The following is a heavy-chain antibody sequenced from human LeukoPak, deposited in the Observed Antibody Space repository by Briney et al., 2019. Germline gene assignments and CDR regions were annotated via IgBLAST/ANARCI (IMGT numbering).Heavy chain of an antibody. D-gene: IGHD1-26*01. V-gene: IGHV4-34*01. Sequence: SETLSLTCAVYGGSYSGHYWSWIRQPPGKGLEWIGEINHSGSTNYNPSLKSRVTISVDTSMNQFSLKLSSVTAADTAVYYCATGPRYSGPHNFDYWGQGTLVTVSS. CDR1: GGSYSGHY. J-gene: IGHJ4*02. CDR3: ATGPRYSGPHNFDY. CDR2: INHSGST.